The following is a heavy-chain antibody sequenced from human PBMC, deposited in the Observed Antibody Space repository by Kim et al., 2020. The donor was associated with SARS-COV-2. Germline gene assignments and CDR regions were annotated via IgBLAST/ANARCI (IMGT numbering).Heavy chain of an antibody. CDR2: IYYSGST. D-gene: IGHD3-10*01. Sequence: SETLSLTCTVSGGSISSSSYYWGWIRQPPGKGLEWIGSIYYSGSTYYNPSLKSRVTISVDTSKNQFSLKLSSVSAADTAVYYCARRPYYYGSGSYNPYGMYVWGQGTPVTVSS. J-gene: IGHJ6*02. V-gene: IGHV4-39*01. CDR3: ARRPYYYGSGSYNPYGMYV. CDR1: GGSISSSSYY.